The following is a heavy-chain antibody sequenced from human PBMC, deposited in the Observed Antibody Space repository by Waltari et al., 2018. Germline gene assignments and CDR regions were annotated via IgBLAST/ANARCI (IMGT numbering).Heavy chain of an antibody. Sequence: EVRLVESGGGLVKPGGSLRLCCADSGFIFKDAWMSWVRQAPGKGLEWVGRIKTKAEGETTDYAGPVKGRFTISRDDAANNLFLQMNSLKIDDTAVYYCATEGLIYTSLDIYDFWGQGSLVAVSS. CDR2: IKTKAEGETT. CDR3: ATEGLIYTSLDIYDF. D-gene: IGHD2-2*03. CDR1: GFIFKDAW. J-gene: IGHJ4*02. V-gene: IGHV3-15*01.